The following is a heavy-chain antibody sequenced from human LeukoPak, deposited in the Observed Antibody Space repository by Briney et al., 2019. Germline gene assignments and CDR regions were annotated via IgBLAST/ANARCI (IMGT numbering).Heavy chain of an antibody. Sequence: ASVKVSCKASGHSFTSFYMHWVRQAPGQGLEWMGVINPSTGSAVYARKFQNNVTMTRDTSTSTVYMELSSLRSEDTAVYYCARGPINGAPFDYWGQGTLVTVSS. D-gene: IGHD1-14*01. CDR3: ARGPINGAPFDY. V-gene: IGHV1-46*01. J-gene: IGHJ4*02. CDR2: INPSTGSA. CDR1: GHSFTSFY.